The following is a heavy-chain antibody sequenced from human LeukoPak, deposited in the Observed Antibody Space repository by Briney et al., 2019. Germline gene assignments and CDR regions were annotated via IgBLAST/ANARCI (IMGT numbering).Heavy chain of an antibody. CDR3: AKDLPGNTEDPYYGMDV. CDR2: ISGSGAST. D-gene: IGHD4-23*01. Sequence: GGSLRLPCAASGFTFSSYPMSWVRQAPGKGPEWVSAISGSGASTYYADSVKGRFTISRDNSKNTLYLQMNSLRAEDTAVYYCAKDLPGNTEDPYYGMDVWGKGTTVTVSS. J-gene: IGHJ6*04. V-gene: IGHV3-23*01. CDR1: GFTFSSYP.